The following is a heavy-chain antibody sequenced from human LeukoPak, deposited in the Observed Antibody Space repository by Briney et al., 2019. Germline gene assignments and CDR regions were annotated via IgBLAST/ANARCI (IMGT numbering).Heavy chain of an antibody. CDR3: ARGVSYYYYMDV. Sequence: QTGGSLRLSCAASGFTFSSYSMNWVRQAPGKGLEWVSYISSSSSIYYSDSVKGRFTISRDNAKNSLYLQMNSLRAEDTAVYYCARGVSYYYYMDVWGKGTTVTVSS. J-gene: IGHJ6*03. CDR2: ISSSSSI. CDR1: GFTFSSYS. V-gene: IGHV3-48*01.